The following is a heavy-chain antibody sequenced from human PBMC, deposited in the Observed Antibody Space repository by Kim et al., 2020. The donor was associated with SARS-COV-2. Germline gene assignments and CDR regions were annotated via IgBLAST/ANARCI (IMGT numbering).Heavy chain of an antibody. J-gene: IGHJ4*02. CDR1: GFTFSSYA. V-gene: IGHV3-30-3*01. CDR3: AREDIVVVPYIDY. Sequence: GGSLRLSCAASGFTFSSYAMHWVRQAPGKGLEWVAVISYDGSNKYYADSVKGRFTISRDNSKNTLYLQMNSLRAEDKAVYYCAREDIVVVPYIDYWGQGTLVTVSS. D-gene: IGHD2-2*01. CDR2: ISYDGSNK.